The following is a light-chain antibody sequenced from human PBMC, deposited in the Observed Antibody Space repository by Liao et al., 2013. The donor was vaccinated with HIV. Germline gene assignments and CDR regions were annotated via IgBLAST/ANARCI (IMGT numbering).Light chain of an antibody. CDR3: QAGDSSAAYV. Sequence: SYELTQPPSVSVAPGKTARISCGGNNIETKSVHWYQQKPGQAPVVVIYYDSDRPSGIPERFSGSNSGNMATLTISRVEAGDEADYYCQAGDSSAAYVFGTGTRVTVL. J-gene: IGLJ1*01. CDR2: YDS. V-gene: IGLV3-21*01. CDR1: NIETKS.